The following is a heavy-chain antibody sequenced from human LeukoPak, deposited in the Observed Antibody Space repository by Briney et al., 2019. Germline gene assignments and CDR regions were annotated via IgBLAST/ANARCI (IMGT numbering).Heavy chain of an antibody. CDR3: ARGRGVVMITYGGYFQH. CDR2: ISPSGSNT. CDR1: GFIFGGYT. V-gene: IGHV3-48*01. J-gene: IGHJ1*01. Sequence: GGSLRLSCTGSGFIFGGYTMNWVRQAPGKGLEWLSYISPSGSNTIYADSVKGRFTISRDNAKNSVYLQVNSLRPEDTAVYYCARGRGVVMITYGGYFQHWGQGTLVTVSS. D-gene: IGHD3-16*01.